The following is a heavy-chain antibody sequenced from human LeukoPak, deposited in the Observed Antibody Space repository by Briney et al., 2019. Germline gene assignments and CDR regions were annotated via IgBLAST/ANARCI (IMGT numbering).Heavy chain of an antibody. CDR2: INWNGGST. CDR1: GFIFDDYG. D-gene: IGHD2-15*01. V-gene: IGHV3-20*04. Sequence: TGGSLRLSCAASGFIFDDYGMSWVRQAPGKGLEWVSGINWNGGSTGNADSVKGRFTISRDNAKNSLYLQMNSLRAEDTALYYCARDSGGTGYYYMDVWGKGTTVTVSS. CDR3: ARDSGGTGYYYMDV. J-gene: IGHJ6*03.